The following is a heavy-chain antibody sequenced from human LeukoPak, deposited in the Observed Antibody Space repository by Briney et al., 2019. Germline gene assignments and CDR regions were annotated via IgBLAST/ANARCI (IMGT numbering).Heavy chain of an antibody. J-gene: IGHJ4*02. CDR1: GGSISSYY. D-gene: IGHD3-3*01. CDR2: IYYSGST. CDR3: ARLDDFWSGYSFDY. Sequence: SETLSLTCTVSGGSISSYYWSWIRQPPGKGLEWIGYIYYSGSTNYNPSLKSRVTISVDTSKNQFSLKLSSVTAADTAVYYCARLDDFWSGYSFDYWGQGTLVTVSS. V-gene: IGHV4-59*08.